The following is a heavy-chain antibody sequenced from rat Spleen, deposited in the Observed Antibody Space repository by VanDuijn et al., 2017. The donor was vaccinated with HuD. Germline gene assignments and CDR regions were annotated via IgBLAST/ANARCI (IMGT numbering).Heavy chain of an antibody. V-gene: IGHV5-29*01. CDR3: ATDGYYDGIYYSVYVMDA. Sequence: EVQLVESDGGLVQPGRSLKLSCATSGFTFSDCYMAWVRQAPTKGLEWVATISSDGSSTYYRDSVKGRFTVSRNNAKSTLYLQMDSLKSEDTATYYCATDGYYDGIYYSVYVMDAWAQGASVTVSS. CDR2: ISSDGSST. CDR1: GFTFSDCY. D-gene: IGHD1-12*02. J-gene: IGHJ4*01.